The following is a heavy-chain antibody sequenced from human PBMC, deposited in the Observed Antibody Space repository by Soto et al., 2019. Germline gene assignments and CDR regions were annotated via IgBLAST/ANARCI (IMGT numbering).Heavy chain of an antibody. J-gene: IGHJ5*02. CDR1: GFIFSDYY. D-gene: IGHD3-16*01. CDR2: ISNSGRTI. V-gene: IGHV3-11*01. CDR3: ARLPYPWGWFDP. Sequence: VQLVESGGGLVKPGGSLRLSCAASGFIFSDYYMSWIRQAPGKGLEWISYISNSGRTIYYADSLKGRFTISRDIAKNSLYLQMNSLRVDDTAMYYCARLPYPWGWFDPWGQGTLVTVSS.